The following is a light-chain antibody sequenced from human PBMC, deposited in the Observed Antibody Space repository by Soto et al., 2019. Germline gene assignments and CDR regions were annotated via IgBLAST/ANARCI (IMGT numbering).Light chain of an antibody. CDR1: QSVSSSY. J-gene: IGKJ1*01. CDR2: GAS. CDR3: QQYGSSTT. Sequence: EIVLTQSPGTLSLSPGERATLSCRASQSVSSSYLAWYQQKPGQAPRLLIYGASSRATGIPDRFSGSGSGTDFTLTISRLEPEDFAVYYSQQYGSSTTFGQGTKVEIK. V-gene: IGKV3-20*01.